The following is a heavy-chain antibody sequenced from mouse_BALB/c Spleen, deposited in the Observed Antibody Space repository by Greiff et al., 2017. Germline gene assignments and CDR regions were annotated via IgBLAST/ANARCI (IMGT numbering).Heavy chain of an antibody. Sequence: QVQLKESGAELMKPGASVKISCKATGYTFSSYWIEWVKQRPGHGLEWIGEILPGSGSTNYNEKFKGKATFTADTSSNTAYMQLSSLTSEDSAVYYCARKNYRYVYFDYWGQGTTLTVSS. J-gene: IGHJ2*01. V-gene: IGHV1-9*01. CDR2: ILPGSGST. CDR3: ARKNYRYVYFDY. D-gene: IGHD2-14*01. CDR1: GYTFSSYW.